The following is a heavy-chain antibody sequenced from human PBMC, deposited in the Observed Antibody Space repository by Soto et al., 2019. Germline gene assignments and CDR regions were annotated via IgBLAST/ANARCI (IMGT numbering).Heavy chain of an antibody. J-gene: IGHJ4*02. CDR2: IYYSGST. CDR1: GGSISSGGYY. V-gene: IGHV4-31*03. CDR3: ARHDSSGYYYYFDY. Sequence: QVQLQESGPGLVKPSQTLSLTCTVSGGSISSGGYYWSWIRQHPGKGLEWIGYIYYSGSTYYNPSLKSRVTISVDTSKIQFSLKLSSVTAADTAVYYCARHDSSGYYYYFDYWGQGTLVTVSS. D-gene: IGHD3-22*01.